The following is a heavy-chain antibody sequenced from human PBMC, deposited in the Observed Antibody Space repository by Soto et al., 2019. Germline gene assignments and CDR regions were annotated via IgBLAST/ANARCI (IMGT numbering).Heavy chain of an antibody. CDR1: GFTFNSYA. V-gene: IGHV3-30-3*01. D-gene: IGHD5-18*01. Sequence: QVQLVESGGGVVQPGRSLRLSCAASGFTFNSYAMHWVRQAPGKGLEWVAIISYDGSNKYYADSVKGRFTISRDNSKNTLYLQMNSRRAEDTAVYYCARDPLWGTAMVLWYFDLWGRGTLVTVSS. CDR2: ISYDGSNK. J-gene: IGHJ2*01. CDR3: ARDPLWGTAMVLWYFDL.